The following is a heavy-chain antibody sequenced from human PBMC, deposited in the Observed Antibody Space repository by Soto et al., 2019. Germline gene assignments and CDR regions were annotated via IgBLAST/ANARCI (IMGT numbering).Heavy chain of an antibody. CDR3: AKGFVSGQLPNHYYYGVDV. CDR2: INPNDGTT. Sequence: GASVKVSCKASGYSFTSSYMHWLRQAPGQGPEWMGMINPNDGTTTNAQRFQGRVTMTTDTSTTSVYMELSSLRSEDTAVYYCAKGFVSGQLPNHYYYGVDVWGQGTTVTGSS. D-gene: IGHD6-6*01. CDR1: GYSFTSSY. V-gene: IGHV1-46*01. J-gene: IGHJ6*02.